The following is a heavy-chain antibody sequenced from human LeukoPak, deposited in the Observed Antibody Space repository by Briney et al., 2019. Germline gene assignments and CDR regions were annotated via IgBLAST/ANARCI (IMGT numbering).Heavy chain of an antibody. CDR2: ISWNSGGI. D-gene: IGHD3-16*01. CDR3: AKLSEGGSFDY. Sequence: PGRSLRLSCAASGFTFDDYAMHWVRQAPGKGLEGVSGISWNSGGIVYADSVKGRFTISRDNAKNSLYLQMNSLRAEDSALYYCAKLSEGGSFDYWGQGTLVTVSS. J-gene: IGHJ4*02. CDR1: GFTFDDYA. V-gene: IGHV3-9*01.